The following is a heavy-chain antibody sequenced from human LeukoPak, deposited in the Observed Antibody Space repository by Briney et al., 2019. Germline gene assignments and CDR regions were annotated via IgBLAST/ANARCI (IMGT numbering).Heavy chain of an antibody. J-gene: IGHJ4*02. D-gene: IGHD6-13*01. CDR3: VRGVIAAAIFDF. Sequence: GGSLRLSCAASGFTVSSNYMSWVRQAPGKGLEWVSVIYSGGSTYYADSVKGRFTISRDNSKNTLYLQTNSLRAEDTAVYYCVRGVIAAAIFDFWGQGTLSPSP. CDR1: GFTVSSNY. V-gene: IGHV3-53*01. CDR2: IYSGGST.